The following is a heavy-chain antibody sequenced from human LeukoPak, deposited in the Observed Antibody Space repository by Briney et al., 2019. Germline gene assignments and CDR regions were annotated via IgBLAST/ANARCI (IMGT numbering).Heavy chain of an antibody. V-gene: IGHV3-7*01. D-gene: IGHD3-22*01. CDR2: IKQDGSEK. Sequence: GGSLRLSCAASGFTFSSYGMHWVRQAPGKGLEWVANIKQDGSEKYYVDSVKGRFTISRDNAKNSLYLQMNSLRAEDTAVYYCARGGLQYYDSSGFDYWGQGTLITVSS. CDR3: ARGGLQYYDSSGFDY. CDR1: GFTFSSYG. J-gene: IGHJ4*02.